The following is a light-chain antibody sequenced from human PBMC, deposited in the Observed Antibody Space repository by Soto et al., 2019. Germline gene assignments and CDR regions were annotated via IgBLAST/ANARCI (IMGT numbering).Light chain of an antibody. CDR3: CSYTSSSTYV. CDR1: SSDVGGYSF. V-gene: IGLV2-14*01. CDR2: EVT. Sequence: QSVLTQPASVSGSPGQSITISCTGDSSDVGGYSFVSWYQHHPGKAPKLMIYEVTNRPSGVSDRFSGSKSGNTASLTISGHQAEDEADYYYCSYTSSSTYVFGTGTNVTVL. J-gene: IGLJ1*01.